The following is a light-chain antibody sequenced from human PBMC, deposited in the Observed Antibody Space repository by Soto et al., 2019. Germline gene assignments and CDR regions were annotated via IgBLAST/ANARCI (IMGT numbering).Light chain of an antibody. CDR3: SSCTSSSSNWV. Sequence: QSALTQPASVSGSPGQSITISCTGTSSDVGGYNYVSWYQQHPGKAPKLMIYEVSNRPSGVSNRFSGSKSGNTASLTISGLQAEDEADYYCSSCTSSSSNWVFGGGTKVTVL. CDR2: EVS. J-gene: IGLJ3*02. CDR1: SSDVGGYNY. V-gene: IGLV2-14*01.